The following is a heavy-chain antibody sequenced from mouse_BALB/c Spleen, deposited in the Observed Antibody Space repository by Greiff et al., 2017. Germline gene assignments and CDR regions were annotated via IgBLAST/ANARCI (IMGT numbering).Heavy chain of an antibody. V-gene: IGHV1-18*01. Sequence: EVQLQQSGPELVKPGASVKIPCKASGYTFTDYNMDWVKQSHGKSLEWIGDINPNNGGTIYNQKFQGKATITADTSSNTAYLQLSSLTSEDTAVYYCARGDYEGDWYFDVWGAGTTVTVSS. D-gene: IGHD2-4*01. CDR2: INPNNGGT. CDR3: ARGDYEGDWYFDV. CDR1: GYTFTDYN. J-gene: IGHJ1*01.